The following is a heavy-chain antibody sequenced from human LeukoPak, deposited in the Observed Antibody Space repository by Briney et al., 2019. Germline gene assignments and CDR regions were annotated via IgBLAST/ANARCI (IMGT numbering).Heavy chain of an antibody. Sequence: PSETLSLTCTVSGGSISGYYWSWIRQPPGKGLEWIGYLHYSGTTNYNPSLKSRLPISLNTSKHQFSLKLSSVTAADTAVYYCARHVRPLDSMVQGLINYWGQGALVTVSS. CDR3: ARHVRPLDSMVQGLINY. J-gene: IGHJ4*02. CDR1: GGSISGYY. V-gene: IGHV4-59*08. CDR2: LHYSGTT. D-gene: IGHD3-10*01.